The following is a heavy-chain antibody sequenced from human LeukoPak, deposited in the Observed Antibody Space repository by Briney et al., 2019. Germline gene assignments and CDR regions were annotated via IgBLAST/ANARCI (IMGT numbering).Heavy chain of an antibody. Sequence: GGSLRLSCAASGFTFSSYWMSWVRQAPGKGLEWGANIKQDGSEKYYVDSVKGRFTISRDNAKNSLYLQMNSLRAEDTAVYYCARDSSGWYSGNDYWGQGTLVTVSS. V-gene: IGHV3-7*01. CDR1: GFTFSSYW. CDR2: IKQDGSEK. D-gene: IGHD6-19*01. J-gene: IGHJ4*02. CDR3: ARDSSGWYSGNDY.